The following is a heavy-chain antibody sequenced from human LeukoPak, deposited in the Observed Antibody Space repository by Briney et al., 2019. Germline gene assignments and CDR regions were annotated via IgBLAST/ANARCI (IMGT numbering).Heavy chain of an antibody. J-gene: IGHJ3*02. CDR1: GFTFSDYY. CDR2: ISHTSSYT. V-gene: IGHV3-11*06. CDR3: ARDRTDYGAFDI. Sequence: GGSLRLSCAASGFTFSDYYMNWLRQAPGKGLEWVSYISHTSSYTNYADSVKGRFTISRDNAKNSLYLQMNSLRAEDTALYYCARDRTDYGAFDIWGQGTMVTVSS. D-gene: IGHD4-17*01.